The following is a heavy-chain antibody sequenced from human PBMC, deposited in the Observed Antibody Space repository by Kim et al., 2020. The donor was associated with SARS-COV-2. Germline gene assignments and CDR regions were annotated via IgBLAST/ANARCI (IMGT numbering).Heavy chain of an antibody. CDR3: TRDRGLRFLEWFDYGMDV. Sequence: GGSLRLSCTASGFTFGDYAMSWFRQAPGKGLEWVGFIRSKAYGGTTEYAASVKGRFTISRDDSKSIAYLQMNSLKTEDTAVYYCTRDRGLRFLEWFDYGMDVWGQGTTVTVSS. J-gene: IGHJ6*02. V-gene: IGHV3-49*03. D-gene: IGHD3-3*01. CDR2: IRSKAYGGTT. CDR1: GFTFGDYA.